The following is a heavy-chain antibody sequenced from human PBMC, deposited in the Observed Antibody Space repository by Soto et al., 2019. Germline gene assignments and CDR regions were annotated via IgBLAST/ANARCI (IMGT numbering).Heavy chain of an antibody. Sequence: GASVKVSCKASGYTFTSYDINWVRQATGQGLEWMGWMNPNSGNTGYAQKFQGRVTMTRNTSISTAYMELSSLRSEDTAVYYCAREWRTTKYGGYGHYYYGMDVWGQGTTVTVSS. J-gene: IGHJ6*02. D-gene: IGHD5-12*01. CDR3: AREWRTTKYGGYGHYYYGMDV. V-gene: IGHV1-8*01. CDR1: GYTFTSYD. CDR2: MNPNSGNT.